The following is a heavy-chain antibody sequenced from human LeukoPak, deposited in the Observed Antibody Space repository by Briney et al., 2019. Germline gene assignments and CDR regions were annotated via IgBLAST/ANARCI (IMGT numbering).Heavy chain of an antibody. Sequence: ASVKVSCKASGYTFAGYYMHWVRQAPGQGLEWMGRINPSSGGTNYAQKFQGRVTMTRDTSISTAYMELNKLRSDDTAVYYCAREEYDSSGYYHDYWGQGTLVTVSS. CDR3: AREEYDSSGYYHDY. CDR1: GYTFAGYY. V-gene: IGHV1-2*06. D-gene: IGHD3-22*01. J-gene: IGHJ4*02. CDR2: INPSSGGT.